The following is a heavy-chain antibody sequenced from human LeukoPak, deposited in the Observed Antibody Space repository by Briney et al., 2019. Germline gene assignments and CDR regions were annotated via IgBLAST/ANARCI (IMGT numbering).Heavy chain of an antibody. CDR2: TWYDESNK. Sequence: GRSLRLSCAASGFIFSNYGMHWVRQASGKGLEWVALTWYDESNKYYADSVKGRFTISRDNSKNTLYLQMSSLRAEDTAIYYCVKSPHASSSYFDYWGQGTLVTVSS. CDR1: GFIFSNYG. CDR3: VKSPHASSSYFDY. D-gene: IGHD6-13*01. V-gene: IGHV3-33*06. J-gene: IGHJ4*02.